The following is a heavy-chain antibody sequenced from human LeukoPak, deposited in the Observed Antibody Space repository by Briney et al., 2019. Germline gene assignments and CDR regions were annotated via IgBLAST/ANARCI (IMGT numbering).Heavy chain of an antibody. J-gene: IGHJ4*02. D-gene: IGHD1-1*01. V-gene: IGHV1-69*04. CDR2: IIPILGIA. CDR1: GGTFSSYA. Sequence: GASVKVSCKASGGTFSSYAISWVRQAPGQGLEWMGRIIPILGIAKYAQKLQGRVTITADKSTSTAYMELNSPRSEDTAVYFCARDSGRPPTSFDYWGQGTLVTVSS. CDR3: ARDSGRPPTSFDY.